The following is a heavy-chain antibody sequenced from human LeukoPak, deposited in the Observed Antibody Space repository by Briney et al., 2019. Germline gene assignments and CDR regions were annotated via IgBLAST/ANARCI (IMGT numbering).Heavy chain of an antibody. Sequence: ASVKVSCKASGYTFTSYYMHWVRQAPGQGLEWMGWMNPNSGNTGYAQKFQGRVTITRNTSISTAYMELSSLRSEDTAVYYCARGLSDALRYFDWLFSYYYYMDVWGKGTTVTVSS. CDR3: ARGLSDALRYFDWLFSYYYYMDV. J-gene: IGHJ6*03. CDR1: GYTFTSYY. D-gene: IGHD3-9*01. V-gene: IGHV1-8*03. CDR2: MNPNSGNT.